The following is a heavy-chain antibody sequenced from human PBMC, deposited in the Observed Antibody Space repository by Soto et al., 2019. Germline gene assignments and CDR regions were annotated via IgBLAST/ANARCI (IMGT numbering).Heavy chain of an antibody. J-gene: IGHJ5*01. Sequence: SETLSLTCTVSGGSVSSDGNYWSWIRQPPGKGLEWIGYINYSGSTKYNPSLKSRVTILLDTSKNQLSLKVNSVTAADTAVYYCARLGITGTLVPWFDPWGQGTLVTVSS. CDR2: INYSGST. CDR3: ARLGITGTLVPWFDP. CDR1: GGSVSSDGNY. V-gene: IGHV4-61*08. D-gene: IGHD1-7*01.